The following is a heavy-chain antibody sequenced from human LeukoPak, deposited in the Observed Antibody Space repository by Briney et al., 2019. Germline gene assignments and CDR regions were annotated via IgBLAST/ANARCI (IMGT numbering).Heavy chain of an antibody. CDR1: GFTFSSYS. CDR3: ARVTYYSDSSAYYYDS. J-gene: IGHJ4*02. Sequence: GGSLRLSCAASGFTFSSYSMNWVRQSPGKGLEWVSSISSGSSYMYYADSVKGRFTISRDNAKNSLYLQMNSLRAEDTAVYYCARVTYYSDSSAYYYDSLGQGTLVTVSS. CDR2: ISSGSSYM. V-gene: IGHV3-21*01. D-gene: IGHD3-22*01.